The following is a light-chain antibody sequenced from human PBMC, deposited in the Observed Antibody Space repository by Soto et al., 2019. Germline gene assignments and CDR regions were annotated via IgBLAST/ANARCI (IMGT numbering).Light chain of an antibody. Sequence: DIVLTQSPSSLSASVGDRVTITCQATHDISKLLNWYQQKPGKVPRLLIYDASTLEPGVPSRFSGSGSGTKFTFTISSLQSDDLATYFCLQYDNLPLSFGGGTKVEI. V-gene: IGKV1-33*01. CDR1: HDISKL. CDR3: LQYDNLPLS. CDR2: DAS. J-gene: IGKJ4*01.